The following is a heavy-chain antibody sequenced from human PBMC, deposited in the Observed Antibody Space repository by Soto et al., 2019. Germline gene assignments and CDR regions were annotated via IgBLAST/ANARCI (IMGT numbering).Heavy chain of an antibody. V-gene: IGHV3-30-3*01. Sequence: SLRLSCAASGFTFSSYAMHWVHQAPGKGLERVAVISYDGSNKYYADSVKGRFTISRDNSKNTLYLQMNSLRAEDTAVYYCVGGGSYYRYFFSYWGQGSLVTVSS. CDR3: VGGGSYYRYFFSY. CDR2: ISYDGSNK. J-gene: IGHJ4*02. D-gene: IGHD1-26*01. CDR1: GFTFSSYA.